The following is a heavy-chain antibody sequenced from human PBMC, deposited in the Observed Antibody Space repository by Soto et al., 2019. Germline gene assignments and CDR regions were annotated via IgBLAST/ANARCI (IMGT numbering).Heavy chain of an antibody. D-gene: IGHD3-22*01. V-gene: IGHV3-48*02. CDR2: ISSSSSTI. CDR3: ARDLTSSSGFYPGDMNY. J-gene: IGHJ4*02. Sequence: EVQLVESGGGLVQPGGSLRLSCAASGFTFSSYSMNWVRQAPGKGLEWVSYISSSSSTIYYADSVKGRFTISRDNAKNSLYLQMSRLRDEDTAVYYCARDLTSSSGFYPGDMNYWGQGTLVTVSS. CDR1: GFTFSSYS.